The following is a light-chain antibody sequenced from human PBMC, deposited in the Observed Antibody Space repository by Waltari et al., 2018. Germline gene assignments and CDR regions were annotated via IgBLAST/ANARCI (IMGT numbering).Light chain of an antibody. V-gene: IGKV1-5*01. CDR1: QTISYG. Sequence: DIKMTQSPSTLSASVGDSVTITCRANQTISYGLAWYPQKPGKAPRLRIYDASILESGVPSRFSGSASGTEFTLSINSLQPDDFACYYCQQYNSYSWTFGQGTKVEIK. CDR2: DAS. CDR3: QQYNSYSWT. J-gene: IGKJ1*01.